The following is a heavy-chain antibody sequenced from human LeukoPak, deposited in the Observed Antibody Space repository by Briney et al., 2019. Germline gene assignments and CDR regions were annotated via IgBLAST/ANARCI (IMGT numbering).Heavy chain of an antibody. CDR3: ARVSWFPGTSYYYMDV. J-gene: IGHJ6*03. Sequence: SETLSLTCTVSGGSISSYYWSWIRQPPGKGLEWIGYIYYSGSTNYNPSLKSRVTISVDTSKNQFSLRLSSVTAADTAVYYCARVSWFPGTSYYYMDVWGKGTTVTVSS. V-gene: IGHV4-59*01. D-gene: IGHD1-1*01. CDR2: IYYSGST. CDR1: GGSISSYY.